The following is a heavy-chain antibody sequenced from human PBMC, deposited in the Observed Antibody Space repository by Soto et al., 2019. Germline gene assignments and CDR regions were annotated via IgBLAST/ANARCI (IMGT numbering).Heavy chain of an antibody. J-gene: IGHJ6*04. CDR1: GFTVSSKY. Sequence: GGSLRLSCAASGFTVSSKYMSWVRQAPGKGLEWVSLIQSGGPTYYADSVKGRFTISRDTSENTVHLQMDSLRAEDTAVYYCARDGVRSDGGCYYGVGMDVSGKGITVTVSS. CDR2: IQSGGPT. V-gene: IGHV3-66*01. CDR3: ARDGVRSDGGCYYGVGMDV. D-gene: IGHD2-15*01.